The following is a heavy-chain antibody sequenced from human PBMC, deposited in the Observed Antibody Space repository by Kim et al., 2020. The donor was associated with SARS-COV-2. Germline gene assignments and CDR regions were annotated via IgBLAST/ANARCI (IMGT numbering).Heavy chain of an antibody. D-gene: IGHD6-19*01. CDR3: AREVYSSGWYIIDY. V-gene: IGHV3-30-3*01. CDR1: GFTFSSYA. J-gene: IGHJ4*02. CDR2: ISYDGSNK. Sequence: GGSLRLSCAASGFTFSSYAMHWVRQAPGKGLEWVAVISYDGSNKYYADSVKGRFTISRDNSKNTLYLQMNSLRAEDTAVYYCAREVYSSGWYIIDYWGQG.